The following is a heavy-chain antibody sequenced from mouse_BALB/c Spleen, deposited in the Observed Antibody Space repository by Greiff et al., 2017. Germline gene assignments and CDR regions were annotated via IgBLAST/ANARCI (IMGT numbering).Heavy chain of an antibody. V-gene: IGHV1S137*01. CDR1: GYTFTDYA. D-gene: IGHD2-4*01. CDR2: ISTYYGAT. J-gene: IGHJ2*01. CDR3: ARWSYYEREYYFDY. Sequence: VQLQQSGAELVRPGVSVKISCKGSGYTFTDYAMHWVKQSHAKSLEWIGVISTYYGATSYNQKFKGKATFTVDTSSSTAYMQFNSLTSEDSAVYYCARWSYYEREYYFDYWGQGTTLTVSS.